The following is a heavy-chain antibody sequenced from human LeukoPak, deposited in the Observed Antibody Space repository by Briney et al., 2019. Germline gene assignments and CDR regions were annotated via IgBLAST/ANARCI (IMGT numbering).Heavy chain of an antibody. V-gene: IGHV4-59*01. CDR1: GGSISSYY. Sequence: SETLSLTCTVSGGSISSYYWSWIRQPPGKGLEWIGYIYYSGSTNYNPSLKSRVTISVDTSKNQFSLKLSSVTAADTAVYYCARVHPIAARPIPTAGLDYWGQGTLVTVSS. D-gene: IGHD6-6*01. CDR2: IYYSGST. CDR3: ARVHPIAARPIPTAGLDY. J-gene: IGHJ4*02.